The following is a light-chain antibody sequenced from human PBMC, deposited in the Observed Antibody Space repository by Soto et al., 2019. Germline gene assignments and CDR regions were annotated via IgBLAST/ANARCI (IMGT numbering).Light chain of an antibody. CDR1: SSDVGGYKY. J-gene: IGLJ2*01. CDR3: ASYTSSSTSVL. V-gene: IGLV2-14*01. Sequence: QSVLTQPASVSGSPGQSITISCTGTSSDVGGYKYVSWYQQHPDKAPKLIIFEVSNRPSGISSRFSGSKSGNTASLTISGLQAEEEADYYCASYTSSSTSVLFGRGTKLTVL. CDR2: EVS.